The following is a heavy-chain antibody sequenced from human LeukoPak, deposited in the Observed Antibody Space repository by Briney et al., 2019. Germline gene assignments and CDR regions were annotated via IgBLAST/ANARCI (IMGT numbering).Heavy chain of an antibody. D-gene: IGHD4-11*01. CDR3: AQSYGNGDAFDI. Sequence: SVKVSCKASGGTFSSHAISWVRQAPGQGLEWMGGIIPIFGTANYAQKFQGRVTITTDESTSTAYMELSSLRSEDTAVYYCAQSYGNGDAFDIWGQGTMVTVSS. V-gene: IGHV1-69*05. J-gene: IGHJ3*02. CDR2: IIPIFGTA. CDR1: GGTFSSHA.